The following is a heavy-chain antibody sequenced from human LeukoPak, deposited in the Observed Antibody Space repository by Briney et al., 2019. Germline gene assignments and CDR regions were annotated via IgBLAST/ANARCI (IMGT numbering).Heavy chain of an antibody. D-gene: IGHD2-2*01. V-gene: IGHV1-46*01. J-gene: IGHJ6*02. Sequence: GASVKVSCKASGYTFTSYYMHWVRQAPGQGLEWMGIINPSGGSTSYAQKFQGRVTMTRDTSTNTVYMELSSLRSEDTAVYYCARAVTRRYCSSTSCYDYYYYGMDVWGQGTTVTVSS. CDR3: ARAVTRRYCSSTSCYDYYYYGMDV. CDR1: GYTFTSYY. CDR2: INPSGGST.